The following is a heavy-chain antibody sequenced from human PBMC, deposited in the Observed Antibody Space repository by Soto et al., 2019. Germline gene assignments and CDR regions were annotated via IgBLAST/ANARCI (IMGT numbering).Heavy chain of an antibody. CDR3: ARDQGFPDF. D-gene: IGHD3-3*01. Sequence: QVQLVQSGAEVKKPGASVKVSCKASGYTFTSYGITWVRQAPGQGLEWMGWISANNGNTNYVQKFRGRVTMTTDTPTSTAYMELRRLRSDDTAVYYCARDQGFPDFWGQGTLVTVSS. V-gene: IGHV1-18*01. CDR1: GYTFTSYG. CDR2: ISANNGNT. J-gene: IGHJ4*02.